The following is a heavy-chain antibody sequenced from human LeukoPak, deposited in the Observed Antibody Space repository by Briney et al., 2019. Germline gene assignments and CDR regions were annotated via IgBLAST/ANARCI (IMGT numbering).Heavy chain of an antibody. V-gene: IGHV3-7*01. CDR3: ARGYCSGGSCSRSPEY. CDR2: INEDGSEK. J-gene: IGHJ4*02. CDR1: GFTFSGYW. D-gene: IGHD2-15*01. Sequence: SGGSLRLSCATSGFTFSGYWMTWVRQAPGKGLEWVANINEDGSEKNYVDSVKGRFTISRDNAKNSLFLQMNSLRAEDTAVYYCARGYCSGGSCSRSPEYWGQGTLVTVSS.